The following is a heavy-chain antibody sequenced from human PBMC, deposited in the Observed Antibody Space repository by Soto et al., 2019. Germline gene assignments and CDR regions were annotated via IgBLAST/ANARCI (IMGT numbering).Heavy chain of an antibody. Sequence: SETLSLTCTVSGGSISSSSYYWGWIRQPPGKGLEWIGSIYYSGSTYYNPSLKSRVTISVDTSKNQFSLKLSSVTAADTAVYYCARPRITMVRGVSHNWFDPWGQGTLVTVSS. CDR3: ARPRITMVRGVSHNWFDP. J-gene: IGHJ5*02. V-gene: IGHV4-39*01. CDR1: GGSISSSSYY. D-gene: IGHD3-10*01. CDR2: IYYSGST.